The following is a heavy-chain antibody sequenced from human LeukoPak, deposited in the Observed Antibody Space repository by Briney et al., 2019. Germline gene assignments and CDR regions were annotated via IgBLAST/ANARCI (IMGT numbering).Heavy chain of an antibody. Sequence: SETLSLTCAVYGGSFSGYHWTWFRQSPGKGLEWIGDINPSGSTYYNPSLKSRLTISVDTSKNQFSLKLRSVTAADTAVYYCARGRHDITMIVVVMTSVSYYLDVWGKGTTVTVS. V-gene: IGHV4-34*01. CDR2: INPSGST. CDR1: GGSFSGYH. J-gene: IGHJ6*03. CDR3: ARGRHDITMIVVVMTSVSYYLDV. D-gene: IGHD3-22*01.